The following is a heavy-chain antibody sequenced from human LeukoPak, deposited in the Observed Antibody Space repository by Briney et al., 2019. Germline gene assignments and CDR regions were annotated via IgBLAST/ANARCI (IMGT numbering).Heavy chain of an antibody. CDR1: GGSISSGSYY. D-gene: IGHD6-13*01. Sequence: SQTLSLTCTVSGGSISSGSYYWSWIRQPAGKGLEWIGRIYTSGSTNYNPSLKSRVTISVDTSKNQFSLKLSSVTAADTAVYYCVRGPSGYSSSWYGGGYFDYWGQGTLVTVSS. V-gene: IGHV4-61*02. J-gene: IGHJ4*02. CDR2: IYTSGST. CDR3: VRGPSGYSSSWYGGGYFDY.